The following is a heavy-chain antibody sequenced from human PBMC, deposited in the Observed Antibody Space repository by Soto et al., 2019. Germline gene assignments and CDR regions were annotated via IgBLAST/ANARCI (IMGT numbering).Heavy chain of an antibody. CDR1: GFTFSGYA. D-gene: IGHD1-26*01. V-gene: IGHV3-23*01. J-gene: IGHJ3*02. CDR2: ISGSGGST. CDR3: AKDSPYSARYKEEAFDI. Sequence: PGGSLRLSCAASGFTFSGYAMSWVRKAPGKGLEWVSAISGSGGSTYHADSVKGRFTITRDNSKNTLFIQVNSLRAEDTSVYYCAKDSPYSARYKEEAFDIWGQGTLVTVSS.